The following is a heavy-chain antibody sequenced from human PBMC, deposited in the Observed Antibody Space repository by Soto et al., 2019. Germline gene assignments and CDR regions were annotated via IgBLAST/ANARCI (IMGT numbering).Heavy chain of an antibody. Sequence: QVQLVESGGGVVQPGRSLRLSCAASGFTFNNYGMHWVRQAPGKGLEWVAIIWHDGSDKYYADSVKGRFTISRDNSKNTLYRQMNSLRVEDTAMYYCARDKDLASWGQGTLVTVSS. D-gene: IGHD5-12*01. J-gene: IGHJ5*02. V-gene: IGHV3-33*01. CDR1: GFTFNNYG. CDR2: IWHDGSDK. CDR3: ARDKDLAS.